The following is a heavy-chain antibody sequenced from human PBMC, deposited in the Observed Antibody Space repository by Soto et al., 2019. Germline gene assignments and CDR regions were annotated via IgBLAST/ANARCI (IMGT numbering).Heavy chain of an antibody. Sequence: PSETLSLTCIVSGGSISSSYYWGWIRQPPGKGLEWIGSIYYSGSTYYNPSLKSRVTISVDTSKNQFSLKLSSVTAADTAVYYCARQVPAAIRLGWFDPWGQGTLVTVSS. J-gene: IGHJ5*02. V-gene: IGHV4-39*01. D-gene: IGHD2-2*02. CDR2: IYYSGST. CDR3: ARQVPAAIRLGWFDP. CDR1: GGSISSSYY.